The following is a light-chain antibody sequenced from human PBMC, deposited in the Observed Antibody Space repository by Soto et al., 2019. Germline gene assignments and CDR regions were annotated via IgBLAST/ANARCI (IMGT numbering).Light chain of an antibody. V-gene: IGKV1-39*01. CDR3: QQSYYRTTWT. CDR1: QNIGNY. CDR2: SVS. Sequence: DIKMTQSPSSLAASLGDSVTITCRASQNIGNYLDWYQQQPGKAPTLLIYSVSTLPTGVPSRFSGSGSGTDFTLTISSLQSEDSAAFYCQQSYYRTTWTFGQGTKVEIK. J-gene: IGKJ1*01.